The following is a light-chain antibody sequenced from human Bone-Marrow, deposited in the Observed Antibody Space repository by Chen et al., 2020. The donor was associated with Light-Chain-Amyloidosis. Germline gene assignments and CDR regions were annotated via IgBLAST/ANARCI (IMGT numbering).Light chain of an antibody. Sequence: QSALTQPASVSGSPGQSITISCTGTSSDVGGDNHVSWYQQHPDKAPKLMIYEVTNRPSWVPDRFSGSKSDNTASLTISGLQTEDEADEFCSSYTNTNTLVLGSGTRVTVL. CDR1: SSDVGGDNH. V-gene: IGLV2-14*01. J-gene: IGLJ1*01. CDR2: EVT. CDR3: SSYTNTNTLV.